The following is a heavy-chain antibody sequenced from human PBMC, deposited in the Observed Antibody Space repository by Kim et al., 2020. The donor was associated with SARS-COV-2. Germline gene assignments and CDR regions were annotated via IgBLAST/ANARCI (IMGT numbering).Heavy chain of an antibody. CDR3: ARSVVAKTTLARFDP. V-gene: IGHV1-69*01. J-gene: IGHJ5*02. D-gene: IGHD2-2*01. Sequence: QKFQGRVTITADESTSTAYMELSSLRSEDTAVYYCARSVVAKTTLARFDPWGQGTLVTVSS.